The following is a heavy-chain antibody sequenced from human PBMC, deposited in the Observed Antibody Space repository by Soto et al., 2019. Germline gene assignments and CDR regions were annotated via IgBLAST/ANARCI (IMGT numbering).Heavy chain of an antibody. CDR1: KFTFSGYS. V-gene: IGHV3-48*02. CDR2: ISSTSATI. J-gene: IGHJ5*02. CDR3: ARGSEKGGGP. D-gene: IGHD3-16*01. Sequence: EVQLVESGGGLVQPGGSLRLSCAASKFTFSGYSMNWVRQAPGKGLEWVSYISSTSATIYYADSVKGRFTISRDDAKNSLYLQMNSLRDDDTAVYYCARGSEKGGGPWGQGTLVTVSS.